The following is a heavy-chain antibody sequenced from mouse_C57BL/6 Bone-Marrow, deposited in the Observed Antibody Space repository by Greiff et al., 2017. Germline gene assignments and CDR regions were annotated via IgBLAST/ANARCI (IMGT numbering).Heavy chain of an antibody. J-gene: IGHJ1*03. Sequence: EVKVVESGGGLVKPGGSLKLSCAASGFTFSSYAMSWVRQTPEKRLEWVATISDGGSYTYYPDNVKGRFTISRDNAKNNRYLQMSHLKSEDTAMYYCARAVHWYFDVWGTGTTVTAYS. V-gene: IGHV5-4*03. D-gene: IGHD6-1*01. CDR3: ARAVHWYFDV. CDR1: GFTFSSYA. CDR2: ISDGGSYT.